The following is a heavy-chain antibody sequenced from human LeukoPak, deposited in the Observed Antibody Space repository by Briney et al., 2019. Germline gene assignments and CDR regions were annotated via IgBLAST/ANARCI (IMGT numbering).Heavy chain of an antibody. V-gene: IGHV3-30*03. CDR1: GFTFSRHG. D-gene: IGHD3-3*01. CDR3: ARDRAWNYFDY. CDR2: ISNDGSRK. Sequence: GGSLRLSCAPSGFTFSRHGMHWVRQVPGKGLEWVAIISNDGSRKYYAHSVEGRFTISRDNSKNTLYLQMDSLRAEDTAVHYCARDRAWNYFDYWGQGTLVTVSS. J-gene: IGHJ4*02.